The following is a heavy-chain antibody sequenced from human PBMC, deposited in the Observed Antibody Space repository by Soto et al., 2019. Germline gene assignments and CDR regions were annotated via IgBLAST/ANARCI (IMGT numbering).Heavy chain of an antibody. Sequence: QVQLQESGPGLVKPSETLSLTCTVSGGSVSSGSYYWSWIRQPPGKGLEWIGYIYYSGSTNYNPSLKTRVTISVATSKTPFSLTLSSVTAADTAVYYCARVPVEVATIGFYYYYGMDVWGQGTTVTVSS. J-gene: IGHJ6*02. D-gene: IGHD2-15*01. V-gene: IGHV4-61*01. CDR3: ARVPVEVATIGFYYYYGMDV. CDR1: GGSVSSGSYY. CDR2: IYYSGST.